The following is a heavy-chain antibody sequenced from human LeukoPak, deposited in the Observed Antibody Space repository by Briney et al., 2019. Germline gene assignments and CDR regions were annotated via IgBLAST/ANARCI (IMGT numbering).Heavy chain of an antibody. Sequence: GGSLRLSCAASGFTFSSYWMSWVRQAPGEGLEWVAKINQDGTEKAYVDSVRGRFTISRDNAKNSLFLQMNSLRAEDTAVYYCARGPLIAAPGTWWSQGTLVTVSS. CDR1: GFTFSSYW. CDR2: INQDGTEK. V-gene: IGHV3-7*03. J-gene: IGHJ4*02. D-gene: IGHD6-13*01. CDR3: ARGPLIAAPGTW.